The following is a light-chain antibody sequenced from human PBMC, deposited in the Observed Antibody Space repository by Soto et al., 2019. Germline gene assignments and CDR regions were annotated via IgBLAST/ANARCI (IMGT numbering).Light chain of an antibody. J-gene: IGLJ1*01. CDR2: ENN. CDR1: SSNIGNNY. Sequence: QSVLTQSPSVSAAPGQKVTISCSGSSSNIGNNYVSWYQQLPGTAPKLLIYENNKRPSGIPDRFSGSKSGTSATLGITGLQTGDEADYYCGTWDSSLSAGPFYVFGTGTKLTVL. V-gene: IGLV1-51*02. CDR3: GTWDSSLSAGPFYV.